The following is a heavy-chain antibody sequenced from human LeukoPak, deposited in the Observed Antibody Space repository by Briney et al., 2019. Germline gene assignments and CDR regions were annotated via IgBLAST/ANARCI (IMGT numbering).Heavy chain of an antibody. CDR1: GGSISSSSYY. J-gene: IGHJ6*03. CDR3: ARELLLYYMDV. V-gene: IGHV4-39*07. D-gene: IGHD2/OR15-2a*01. CDR2: IYYSGST. Sequence: PSETLSLTCTVSGGSISSSSYYWGWIRQPPGKGLERIGSIYYSGSTYYNPSLKSRVTISVDTSKNQFSLKLSSVTAADTAVYYCARELLLYYMDVWGKGTTVTVSS.